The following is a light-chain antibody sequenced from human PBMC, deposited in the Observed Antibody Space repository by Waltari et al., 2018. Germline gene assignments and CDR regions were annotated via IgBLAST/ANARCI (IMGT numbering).Light chain of an antibody. CDR3: SSYTSSSTLGV. Sequence: QSALTQPASVSGSPGQSITISCTGTSSDVGGYTYVSWYQHHPGKAPKLMIYDVSNRPSGVSNRFSGSKSGNTASLTISGLQAEDEADYYCSSYTSSSTLGVFGGGTKLTVL. CDR2: DVS. CDR1: SSDVGGYTY. J-gene: IGLJ2*01. V-gene: IGLV2-14*03.